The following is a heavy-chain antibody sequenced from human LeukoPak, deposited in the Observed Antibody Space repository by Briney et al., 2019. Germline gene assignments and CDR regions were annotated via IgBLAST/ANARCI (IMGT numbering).Heavy chain of an antibody. J-gene: IGHJ3*02. D-gene: IGHD6-25*01. Sequence: SQTLSFTCAVSGGSISSGGYSWGWIRQPPGKGLEWIGHISHSGSTYYNPSLKSRVSISLDRSKNQFSLNLTSVSGADTAVYFCARGRPANMAFDIWGQGTMVPVSS. CDR2: ISHSGST. CDR3: ARGRPANMAFDI. V-gene: IGHV4-30-2*01. CDR1: GGSISSGGYS.